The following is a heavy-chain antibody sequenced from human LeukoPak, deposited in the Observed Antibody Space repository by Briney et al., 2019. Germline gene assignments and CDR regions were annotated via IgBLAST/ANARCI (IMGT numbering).Heavy chain of an antibody. V-gene: IGHV3-49*04. J-gene: IGHJ4*02. D-gene: IGHD3-3*01. CDR2: IRSKAYGGTT. Sequence: GRSLRLSCTASGFTFGDYAMSWVRQAPGKGREWVGFIRSKAYGGTTEYAASVKGRFTISRDDSKSIAYLQMNSLKTEDTAVYYCTRGGPNDYDFWSGYFNTSDYWGQGTLVTVSS. CDR1: GFTFGDYA. CDR3: TRGGPNDYDFWSGYFNTSDY.